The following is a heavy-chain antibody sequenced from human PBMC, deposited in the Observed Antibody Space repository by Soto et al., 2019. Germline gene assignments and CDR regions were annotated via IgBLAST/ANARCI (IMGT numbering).Heavy chain of an antibody. CDR2: IRTKPYGGTT. Sequence: PGGSLRLSCTASGFSFRDYAMNWVRQAPGMGLGWVGFIRTKPYGGTTEYAASVKGRFTISRDDSKSVAYLQMNSLKTADTAVYYCTRDLGDFWNGYSDPAGRHYGMDVWGQGTTVTVSS. CDR3: TRDLGDFWNGYSDPAGRHYGMDV. J-gene: IGHJ6*02. V-gene: IGHV3-49*04. CDR1: GFSFRDYA. D-gene: IGHD3-3*01.